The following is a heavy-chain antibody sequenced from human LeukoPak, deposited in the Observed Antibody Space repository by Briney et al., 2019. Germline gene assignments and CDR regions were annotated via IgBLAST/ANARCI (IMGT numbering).Heavy chain of an antibody. Sequence: SETLSLTCTVSGGSISSYYWSWIRQPPGKGLEWIGYIYYSGSTNYNPSLKSRVTISVDTSKNQFSLKLSSVTAANTAVYYCARSKDILTGYCFDYWGQGTLVTVSS. CDR2: IYYSGST. V-gene: IGHV4-59*01. CDR1: GGSISSYY. CDR3: ARSKDILTGYCFDY. J-gene: IGHJ4*02. D-gene: IGHD3-9*01.